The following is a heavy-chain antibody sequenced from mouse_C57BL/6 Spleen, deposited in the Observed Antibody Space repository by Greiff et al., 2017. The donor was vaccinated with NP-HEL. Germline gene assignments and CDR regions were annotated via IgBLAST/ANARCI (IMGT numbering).Heavy chain of an antibody. D-gene: IGHD1-2*01. CDR3: ARGDFYGPYAMDY. CDR1: GYTFTDYY. CDR2: IYPGSGNT. J-gene: IGHJ4*01. Sequence: VKVVDSGAELVRPGASVKLSCKASGYTFTDYYINWVKQRPGQGLEWIARIYPGSGNTYYNEKFKGKATLTAEKSSSTAYMQLSSLTSEDSAVYFCARGDFYGPYAMDYWGQGTSVTVSS. V-gene: IGHV1-76*01.